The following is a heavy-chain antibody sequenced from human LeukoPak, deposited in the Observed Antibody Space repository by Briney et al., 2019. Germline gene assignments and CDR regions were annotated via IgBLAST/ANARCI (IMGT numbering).Heavy chain of an antibody. D-gene: IGHD1-26*01. CDR3: ARSTLGARWAFDI. V-gene: IGHV3-21*01. CDR2: ISSSSTYI. J-gene: IGHJ3*02. CDR1: GFTFSSYS. Sequence: PGGSLRLSCAASGFTFSSYSMTWVRQAPGKGLEWVSSISSSSTYIYYADSVKGRFTISRDNAKSSLYLQMNSLRAEDTAVYFCARSTLGARWAFDIWGQGTMVTVSS.